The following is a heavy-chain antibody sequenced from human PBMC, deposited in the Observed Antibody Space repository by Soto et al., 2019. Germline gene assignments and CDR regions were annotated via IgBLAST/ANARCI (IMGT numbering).Heavy chain of an antibody. CDR1: GFTFSDYY. CDR3: AKDPYASPGATGPYGMDV. Sequence: GGSLRLSCAASGFTFSDYYMSWIRQAPGKGLEWVSYISSSGSNKYYADSVKGRFTISRDNSKNTLYLQLNSPRAEDTAVYYCAKDPYASPGATGPYGMDVWGQGTTVTVSS. D-gene: IGHD2-2*01. V-gene: IGHV3-11*01. CDR2: ISSSGSNK. J-gene: IGHJ6*02.